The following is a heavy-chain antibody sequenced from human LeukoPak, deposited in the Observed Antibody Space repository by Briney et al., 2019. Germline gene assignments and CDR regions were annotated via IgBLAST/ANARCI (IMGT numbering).Heavy chain of an antibody. CDR3: ARGYGFWSGVMSDAFDI. CDR2: IYHSGNT. CDR1: GGSISSHY. D-gene: IGHD3-3*01. J-gene: IGHJ3*02. Sequence: SETLSLTCTVSGGSISSHYWSWVRQTPGKGLEWIGHIYHSGNTKYNSALKGRVTISDDASKNQFSLRLSSVTAADTAVYFCARGYGFWSGVMSDAFDIWGRGTKVTVSS. V-gene: IGHV4-59*11.